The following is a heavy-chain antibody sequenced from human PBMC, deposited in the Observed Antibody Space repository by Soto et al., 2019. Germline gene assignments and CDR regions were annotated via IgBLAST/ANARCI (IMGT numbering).Heavy chain of an antibody. V-gene: IGHV5-10-1*01. Sequence: GESLKISCKGSGYSFAGYWITWVRQKSGKGLEWMGRIDPSDSQTYYSPSFRGHVTISVTKSITTVFLQWSSLRASDTAMYYCARQIYDSDTGPNFQYYFDSWGQGTPVTVSS. J-gene: IGHJ4*02. CDR1: GYSFAGYW. CDR3: ARQIYDSDTGPNFQYYFDS. D-gene: IGHD3-22*01. CDR2: IDPSDSQT.